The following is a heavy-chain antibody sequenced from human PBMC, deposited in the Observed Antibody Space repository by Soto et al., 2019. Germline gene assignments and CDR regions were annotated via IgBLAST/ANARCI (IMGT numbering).Heavy chain of an antibody. CDR3: ASDKARAQCDY. Sequence: QVQLVQSGAEVKKPGASVKVSCKASGYTFTSYGISWVRQAPGQGLEWMGWINAHNGTTTYAQKLPGRVPMTTDTSTSTAYMELRGLRSEDTAVYYCASDKARAQCDYWGEGTVVTVSS. CDR1: GYTFTSYG. V-gene: IGHV1-18*01. CDR2: INAHNGTT. J-gene: IGHJ4*02. D-gene: IGHD1-26*01.